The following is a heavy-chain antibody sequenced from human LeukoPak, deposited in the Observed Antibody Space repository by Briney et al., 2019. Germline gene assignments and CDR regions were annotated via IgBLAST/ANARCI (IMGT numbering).Heavy chain of an antibody. J-gene: IGHJ4*02. CDR2: INHSGST. V-gene: IGHV4-34*01. Sequence: SETLSLTCAVCGGSFSGYYWSWIRQPPGKGLEWIGEINHSGSTNYNPSLKSRVTISVDTSKNQFSLKLSSVTAADTAVYYCARARWLLPYYFDYWGQGTLVTVSS. CDR1: GGSFSGYY. CDR3: ARARWLLPYYFDY. D-gene: IGHD2-21*01.